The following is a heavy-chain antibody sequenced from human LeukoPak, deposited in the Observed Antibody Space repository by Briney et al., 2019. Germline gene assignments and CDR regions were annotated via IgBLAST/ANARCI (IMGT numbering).Heavy chain of an antibody. Sequence: ASVKVSCKASGYTFTSYYMHWVRQAPGQGLEWMGIINPSGGSTSYAQKFQGRVTMTRDMSTSTVYMELSSLRSEDTAVYYCSRGPPHYYYYYYMDVWGKGTTVTISS. V-gene: IGHV1-46*01. CDR3: SRGPPHYYYYYYMDV. J-gene: IGHJ6*03. CDR2: INPSGGST. CDR1: GYTFTSYY.